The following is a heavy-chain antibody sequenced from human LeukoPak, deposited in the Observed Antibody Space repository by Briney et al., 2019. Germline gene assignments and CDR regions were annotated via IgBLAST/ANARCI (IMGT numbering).Heavy chain of an antibody. D-gene: IGHD5-18*01. V-gene: IGHV1-3*01. CDR1: GYTFTSYA. Sequence: ASVTVSCKASGYTFTSYAMHWARQAPGQRLEWMGWINAGNGNTKYSQKFQGRVTITRDTSASTAYMELSSLRSEDTAVYYCAREGQDTAMVYWYFDLWGRGTLVTVSS. CDR2: INAGNGNT. J-gene: IGHJ2*01. CDR3: AREGQDTAMVYWYFDL.